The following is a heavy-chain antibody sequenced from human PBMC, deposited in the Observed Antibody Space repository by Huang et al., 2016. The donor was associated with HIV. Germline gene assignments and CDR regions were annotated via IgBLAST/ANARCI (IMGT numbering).Heavy chain of an antibody. CDR1: GYTFTSYG. CDR2: ISAYNGVT. D-gene: IGHD2-2*01. V-gene: IGHV1-18*01. Sequence: QVQLVQSGVEVKKPGASVKVSCKASGYTFTSYGISWVRQAPGQGLEWMGWISAYNGVTNNAQNVQGRVTMTTDTPTSTAYMELRSLRSDDTAVYYCARDSPLLGVVIVVVPTAPNAFDIWGQGTMVTVSS. CDR3: ARDSPLLGVVIVVVPTAPNAFDI. J-gene: IGHJ3*02.